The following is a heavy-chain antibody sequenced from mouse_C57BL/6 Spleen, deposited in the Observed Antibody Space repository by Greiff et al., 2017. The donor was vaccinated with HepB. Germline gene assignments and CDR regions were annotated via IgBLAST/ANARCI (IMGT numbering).Heavy chain of an antibody. V-gene: IGHV2-2*01. CDR3: ARNRGYDYEGYFDV. J-gene: IGHJ1*03. D-gene: IGHD2-4*01. Sequence: VHLVESGPGLVQPSQSLSITCTVSGFSLTSYGVHWVRQSPGKGLEWLGVIWSGGSTDYNAAFISRLSISKDNSKSQVFFKMNSLQADDTAIYYCARNRGYDYEGYFDVWGTGTTVTVSS. CDR2: IWSGGST. CDR1: GFSLTSYG.